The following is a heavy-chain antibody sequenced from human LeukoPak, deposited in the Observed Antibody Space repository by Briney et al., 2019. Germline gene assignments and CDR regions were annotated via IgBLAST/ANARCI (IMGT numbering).Heavy chain of an antibody. J-gene: IGHJ6*03. CDR2: MNPNSGNT. CDR3: ARFRSSRGAAMDV. Sequence: GASVKVSCKASGYTFTSYGISWVRQAPGQGLEWMGWMNPNSGNTGYAQKFQGRVTITRNTSISTAYMELSSLRSEDTAVYYCARFRSSRGAAMDVWGKGTTVTVSS. CDR1: GYTFTSYG. D-gene: IGHD6-13*01. V-gene: IGHV1-8*03.